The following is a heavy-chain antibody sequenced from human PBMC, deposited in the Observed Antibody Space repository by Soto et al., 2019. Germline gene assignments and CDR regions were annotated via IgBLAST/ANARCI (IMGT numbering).Heavy chain of an antibody. D-gene: IGHD3-22*01. Sequence: QVQLVQSGAEVKKPGASVKVSCKASGYTFTSYGISWVRQAPGQGLEWMGWISAYNGNTNYAQKLQGRVTMTTDTSTSTDYMELRSLRSDDTAVYYCARMTRYYYDSSGYYQPEYYFDYWGQGTLVTVSS. V-gene: IGHV1-18*01. CDR3: ARMTRYYYDSSGYYQPEYYFDY. J-gene: IGHJ4*02. CDR2: ISAYNGNT. CDR1: GYTFTSYG.